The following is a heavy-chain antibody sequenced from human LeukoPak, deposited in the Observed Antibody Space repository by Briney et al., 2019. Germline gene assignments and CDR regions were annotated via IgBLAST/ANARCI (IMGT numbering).Heavy chain of an antibody. CDR1: GGFISSYY. CDR2: IYYSGST. V-gene: IGHV4-59*01. Sequence: PSETLSLTCTVSGGFISSYYWSWIRQPPGKGLEWIGYIYYSGSTNYNPSLKSRVTISVDTSKNQFSLKLSSVTAADTAVYYCARGGSVVVVPAAIRSYYYYYMDVWGKGTTVTVSS. CDR3: ARGGSVVVVPAAIRSYYYYYMDV. D-gene: IGHD2-2*01. J-gene: IGHJ6*03.